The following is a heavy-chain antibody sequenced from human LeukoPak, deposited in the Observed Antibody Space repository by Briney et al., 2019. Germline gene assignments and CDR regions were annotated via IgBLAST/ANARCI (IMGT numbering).Heavy chain of an antibody. V-gene: IGHV3-53*01. D-gene: IGHD4-23*01. CDR3: ARASGGYGGDAFDI. CDR2: TYSDGST. J-gene: IGHJ3*02. CDR1: GFTVSNNY. Sequence: RGSLRLSCTASGFTVSNNYMSWVRQAPGKGLECVSITYSDGSTDYADSVKGRFTISRDNSKNTLYLQMNSLRVEDTAVYYCARASGGYGGDAFDIWGQGTMVTVSS.